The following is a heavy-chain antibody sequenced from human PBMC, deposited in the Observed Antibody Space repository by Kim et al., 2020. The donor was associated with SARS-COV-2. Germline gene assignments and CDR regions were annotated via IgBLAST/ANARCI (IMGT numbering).Heavy chain of an antibody. V-gene: IGHV4-39*07. CDR2: IYYSGST. J-gene: IGHJ5*02. CDR1: GGSISSSSYY. Sequence: SETLSLTCTVSGGSISSSSYYWGWIRQPPGKGLEWIGSIYYSGSTYYNPSLKSRVTISVDTSKNQFSLKLSSVTAADTAVYYCAREAQSSGWYNWFDPWG. CDR3: AREAQSSGWYNWFDP. D-gene: IGHD6-19*01.